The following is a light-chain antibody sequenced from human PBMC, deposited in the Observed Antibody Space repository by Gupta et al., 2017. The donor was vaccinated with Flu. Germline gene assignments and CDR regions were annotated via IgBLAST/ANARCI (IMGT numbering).Light chain of an antibody. J-gene: IGKJ4*01. CDR2: EAS. CDR3: QQCSTYSLT. CDR1: QSISNW. V-gene: IGKV1-5*03. Sequence: DIQTTQPPSTLSASVGDRVTITCRASQSISNWLAWYQQKPGKAPKLLIYEASNLESGVPSTFSGSGSGTEFTLIISSLQPDDFATYYCQQCSTYSLTFGGGTKVEI.